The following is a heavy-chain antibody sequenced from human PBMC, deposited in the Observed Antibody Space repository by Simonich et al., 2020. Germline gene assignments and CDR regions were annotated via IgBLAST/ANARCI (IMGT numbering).Heavy chain of an antibody. D-gene: IGHD2-21*01. V-gene: IGHV1-2*02. CDR2: INPNRGGK. J-gene: IGHJ3*02. CDR1: GYTFTGYY. CDR3: ARNGLVGILKAFDI. Sequence: QVQLVQSGAEVKKPGASVKVSCTASGYTFTGYYMHWVRPAPGQGLEWRGRINPNRGGKNYEQKFQGRVTMTRDTSISTAYMELSRLRSEDTAVYYCARNGLVGILKAFDIWGQGTMVTVSS.